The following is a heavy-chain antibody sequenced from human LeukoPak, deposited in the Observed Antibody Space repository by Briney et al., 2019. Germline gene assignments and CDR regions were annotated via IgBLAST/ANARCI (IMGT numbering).Heavy chain of an antibody. CDR2: ISGSGGST. CDR1: GFTFSSYA. D-gene: IGHD2-15*01. Sequence: GGSLRLSCAASGFTFSSYAMSWVRQAPGKGLEWVSAISGSGGSTYYADSVKGRFTISRGNSKNTLYLQMNSLRAEDTAVYYCAKLTGYCSGGSCYPIDYWGQGTLVTVSS. J-gene: IGHJ4*02. CDR3: AKLTGYCSGGSCYPIDY. V-gene: IGHV3-23*01.